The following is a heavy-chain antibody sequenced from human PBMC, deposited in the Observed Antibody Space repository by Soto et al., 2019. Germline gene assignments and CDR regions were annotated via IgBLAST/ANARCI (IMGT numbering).Heavy chain of an antibody. J-gene: IGHJ6*02. V-gene: IGHV5-51*01. Sequence: PGESLKISCKCSGYSFTSYWIGLVRQMPGKGLEWMGIIYPGDSDTRYSPSFQGQVTISADKSISTAYLQWSSLKASDTAMYYCATPPVAGSDGMDVWGQGTTVTVSS. CDR2: IYPGDSDT. CDR3: ATPPVAGSDGMDV. D-gene: IGHD1-1*01. CDR1: GYSFTSYW.